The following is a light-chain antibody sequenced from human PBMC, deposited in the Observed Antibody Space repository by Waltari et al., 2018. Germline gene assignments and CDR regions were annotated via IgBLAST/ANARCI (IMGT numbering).Light chain of an antibody. Sequence: QSVLTQPPSVSGAPGQRVTISCTGSSSNIGSGHDLHWYQQLPGTAPKLLIYGNVVRPSGVPDRFSASKSGTSASLAITVLQAEDEADYYCQSYDDSLSGWVFGGGTKVTVL. J-gene: IGLJ3*02. CDR2: GNV. CDR3: QSYDDSLSGWV. CDR1: SSNIGSGHD. V-gene: IGLV1-40*01.